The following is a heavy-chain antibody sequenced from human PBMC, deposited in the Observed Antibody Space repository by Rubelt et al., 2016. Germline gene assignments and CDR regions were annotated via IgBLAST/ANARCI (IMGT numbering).Heavy chain of an antibody. J-gene: IGHJ4*02. CDR2: INPSGGST. D-gene: IGHD4-17*01. Sequence: QVQLVQPGAEVKKPGASVKVSCKASGYTFTSYYMHWVRQAPGQGLEWMGRINPSGGSTSYAQKFQGRVTMARDTSTSTVYIELSSLRSEDTAVYYCAREQETTVTIEGVLGYWGQGTLVTVSS. V-gene: IGHV1-46*01. CDR1: GYTFTSYY. CDR3: AREQETTVTIEGVLGY.